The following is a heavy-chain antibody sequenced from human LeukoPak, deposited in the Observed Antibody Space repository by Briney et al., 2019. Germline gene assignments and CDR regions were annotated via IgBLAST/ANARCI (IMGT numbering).Heavy chain of an antibody. CDR3: ARSKSYDSSGYYFDY. CDR2: IRWDGSIQ. Sequence: PGGSLRLSCAASGFTFSSYGMHWVRQAPGKGLEWVAFIRWDGSIQYYADSVKGRFTISRDTSKNTLYLQMNSLRAEDTALYYCARSKSYDSSGYYFDYWAQGTLVTVPS. CDR1: GFTFSSYG. D-gene: IGHD3-22*01. J-gene: IGHJ4*02. V-gene: IGHV3-30*02.